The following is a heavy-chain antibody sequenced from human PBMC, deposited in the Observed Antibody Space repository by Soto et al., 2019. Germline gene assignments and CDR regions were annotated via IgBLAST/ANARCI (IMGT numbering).Heavy chain of an antibody. J-gene: IGHJ3*02. CDR1: GGSISSGGYS. V-gene: IGHV4-30-2*01. Sequence: QLQLQEFGSGLVKPSQTLSLTCAVSGGSISSGGYSWSWIRQPPGKGLEWIGYIYHSGSTYYNPSLKSRVTISVDRSKNQFSLKLSSVTAADTAVYYCAREIGGAFDIWGQGTMVTVSS. D-gene: IGHD3-16*01. CDR2: IYHSGST. CDR3: AREIGGAFDI.